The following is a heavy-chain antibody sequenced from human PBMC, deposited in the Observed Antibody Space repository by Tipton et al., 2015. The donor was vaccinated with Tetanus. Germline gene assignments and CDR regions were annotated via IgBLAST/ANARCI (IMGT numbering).Heavy chain of an antibody. CDR3: ARIHDFLSGHFDF. Sequence: LRLSCNVSGALITTGGYYWAWIRQPPGKGLEYIGYILYSASTHYNPSLKSRVTVSADPSQNQFSLKLSSVTAADTAVYYCARIHDFLSGHFDFWGQGTLVTVSS. J-gene: IGHJ4*02. V-gene: IGHV4-61*08. CDR2: ILYSAST. D-gene: IGHD3-3*01. CDR1: GALITTGGYY.